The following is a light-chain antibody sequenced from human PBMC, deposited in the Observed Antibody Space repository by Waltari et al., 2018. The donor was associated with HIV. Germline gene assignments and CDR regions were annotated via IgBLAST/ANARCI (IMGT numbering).Light chain of an antibody. CDR2: KDT. V-gene: IGLV3-25*03. CDR1: AMPNQY. CDR3: QSADSSGAYWV. J-gene: IGLJ3*02. Sequence: SSELTQPPSVSVPLGQTARITCSGDAMPNQYAYWYQQKPGQAPILIIYKDTERPSGIPERFSGSTSGTTVTLTISGVQAEDEADYHCQSADSSGAYWVFGGGTRLTVL.